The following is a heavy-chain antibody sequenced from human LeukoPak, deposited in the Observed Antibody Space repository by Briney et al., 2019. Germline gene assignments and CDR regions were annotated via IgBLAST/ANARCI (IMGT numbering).Heavy chain of an antibody. V-gene: IGHV3-30*02. D-gene: IGHD2-2*01. CDR2: IRYDGSNK. Sequence: GGSLRLSCAASGFTFSSYGMHWVRQAPGKGLEWVAFIRYDGSNKYYADSVKGRFTISRDNSKNTLYLQMNSLRAEDTAVHYCARKRGYCSSTSCGWSPGAFDIWGQGTMVTVSS. J-gene: IGHJ3*02. CDR3: ARKRGYCSSTSCGWSPGAFDI. CDR1: GFTFSSYG.